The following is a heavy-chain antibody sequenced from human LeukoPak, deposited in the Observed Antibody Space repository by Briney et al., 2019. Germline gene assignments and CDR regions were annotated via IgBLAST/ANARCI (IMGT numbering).Heavy chain of an antibody. CDR2: ISGSGGST. CDR1: GFTFSSYW. D-gene: IGHD3-22*01. CDR3: AKAFIMDYYDSSGYSDAFDI. V-gene: IGHV3-23*01. Sequence: GGSLRLSCAASGFTFSSYWMHWVRQAPGKGLEWVSAISGSGGSTYYADSVKGRFTISRDNSKNTLYLQMNSLRAEDTAVYYCAKAFIMDYYDSSGYSDAFDIWGQGTMVTVSS. J-gene: IGHJ3*02.